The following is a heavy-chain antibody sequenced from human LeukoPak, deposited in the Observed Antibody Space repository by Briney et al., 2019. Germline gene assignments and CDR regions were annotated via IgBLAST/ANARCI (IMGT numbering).Heavy chain of an antibody. CDR1: GGTSSSYA. CDR3: ARGNRIYCSSTSCYVGGWFDP. D-gene: IGHD2-2*01. J-gene: IGHJ5*02. CDR2: IIPIFGTA. V-gene: IGHV1-69*01. Sequence: GSSVKVSCKASGGTSSSYAISWVRQAPGQGLEWMGGIIPIFGTANYAQKFQGRVTITADESTSTAYMELSSLRSEDTAVYYCARGNRIYCSSTSCYVGGWFDPWGQGTLVTVSS.